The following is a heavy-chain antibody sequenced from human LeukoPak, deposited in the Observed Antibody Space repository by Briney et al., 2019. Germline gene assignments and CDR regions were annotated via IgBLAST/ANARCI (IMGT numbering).Heavy chain of an antibody. V-gene: IGHV1-69*13. J-gene: IGHJ4*02. Sequence: GASVKVSCKASGGTFSSYAISWVRQAPGQGLEWMGGIIPIFGTANYAQKFQGRVTITADESTSTAYMELSSLRSKDTAVYYCRRTGYSSGWYEDYWGQGTLVTVSS. CDR3: RRTGYSSGWYEDY. CDR1: GGTFSSYA. CDR2: IIPIFGTA. D-gene: IGHD6-19*01.